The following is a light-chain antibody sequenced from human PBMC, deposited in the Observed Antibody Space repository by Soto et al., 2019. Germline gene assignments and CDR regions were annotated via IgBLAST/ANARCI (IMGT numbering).Light chain of an antibody. V-gene: IGKV1-6*01. Sequence: AIQITHSPSSLSVSVGDRVTITRRASQDIRNDLGWYQQKPGKAPKLLIYGTSNLQSGVPSRFSGSGSGTDFTLTISSLQPEDFAIYYCLQDYIYPYTFGQGTKVDIK. CDR1: QDIRND. J-gene: IGKJ2*01. CDR3: LQDYIYPYT. CDR2: GTS.